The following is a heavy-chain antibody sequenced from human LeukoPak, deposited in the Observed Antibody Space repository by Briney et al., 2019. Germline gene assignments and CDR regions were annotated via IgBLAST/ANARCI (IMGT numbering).Heavy chain of an antibody. CDR2: IYYSGST. CDR3: ARLASGSYGPLTPFDY. J-gene: IGHJ4*02. D-gene: IGHD1-26*01. Sequence: SETLSLTCTVSDGSISSYYWSWIRQPPGKGLEWTGDIYYSGSTNYNPSLKSRVTISVDTSKNQFSLRLSSVTAADTAVYYSARLASGSYGPLTPFDYWGQGTLVTVSS. CDR1: DGSISSYY. V-gene: IGHV4-59*08.